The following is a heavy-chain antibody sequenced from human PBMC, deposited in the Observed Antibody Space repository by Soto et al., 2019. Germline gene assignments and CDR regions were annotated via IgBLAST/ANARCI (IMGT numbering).Heavy chain of an antibody. J-gene: IGHJ4*02. D-gene: IGHD1-26*01. CDR3: AKDSGLVGWYFDY. CDR2: ISYDGSNK. CDR1: GFTFSSYG. V-gene: IGHV3-30*18. Sequence: QVQLVESGGGVVQPGRSLRLSCAASGFTFSSYGMHWVRQAPGKGLEWVAVISYDGSNKYYADSLKGRFTISRDNSKTTLYLQMNILRAEATAVYYCAKDSGLVGWYFDYWGQGTLVTVSS.